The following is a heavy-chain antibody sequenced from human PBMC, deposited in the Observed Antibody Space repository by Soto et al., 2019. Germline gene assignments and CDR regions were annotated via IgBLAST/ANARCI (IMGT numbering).Heavy chain of an antibody. Sequence: QVQLVQSGATVKRPGSSVRVSCQASGDTFSTHTITWVRQAPGQGLEWVGRIIPALGITTYAQRFQGRVTLSAVRSTSTAYMVLSSLTSDDTALYYCARDQYSSVSSCFGYPDVWGGGTAVIVSS. D-gene: IGHD6-19*01. V-gene: IGHV1-69*08. CDR1: GDTFSTHT. CDR2: IIPALGIT. J-gene: IGHJ6*04. CDR3: ARDQYSSVSSCFGYPDV.